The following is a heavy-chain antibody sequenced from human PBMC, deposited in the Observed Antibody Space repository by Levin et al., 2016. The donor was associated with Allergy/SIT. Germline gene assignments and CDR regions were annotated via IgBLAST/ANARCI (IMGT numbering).Heavy chain of an antibody. Sequence: KVSCKGSGYSFTSYWISWVRQMPGKGLEWMGRIDPSDSYTNYSPSFQGHVTISADKSISTAYLQWSSLKASDTAMYYCARLNAVVDSSGYYTQVYWGQGTLVTVSS. CDR2: IDPSDSYT. D-gene: IGHD3-22*01. CDR1: GYSFTSYW. CDR3: ARLNAVVDSSGYYTQVY. V-gene: IGHV5-10-1*01. J-gene: IGHJ4*02.